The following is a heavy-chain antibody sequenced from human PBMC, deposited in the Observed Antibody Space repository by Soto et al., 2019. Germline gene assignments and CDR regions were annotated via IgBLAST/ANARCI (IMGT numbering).Heavy chain of an antibody. CDR1: GFTFSSYA. V-gene: IGHV3-30-3*01. CDR3: ARDGGSGYYFDY. D-gene: IGHD3-22*01. Sequence: GESLKISCAASGFTFSSYAMHWVRQAPGKGLEWVAVISYDGSNKYYADSVKGRFTISRDNSKNTLYLQMNSLRAEDTAVYYCARDGGSGYYFDYWGQGTLVTVSS. CDR2: ISYDGSNK. J-gene: IGHJ4*02.